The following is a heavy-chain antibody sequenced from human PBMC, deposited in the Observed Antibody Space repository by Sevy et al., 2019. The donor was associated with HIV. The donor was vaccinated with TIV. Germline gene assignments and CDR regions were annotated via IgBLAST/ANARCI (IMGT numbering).Heavy chain of an antibody. CDR3: AKDGGRNWDQFFFDS. CDR2: ISGTGGST. D-gene: IGHD7-27*01. J-gene: IGHJ4*02. V-gene: IGHV3-23*01. CDR1: GFTFSSYG. Sequence: GGSLRLSCEASGFTFSSYGMSWVRQAPGKGLEWVSYISGTGGSTDYADSVKGRFTISRDNSKNTLYIHMINLRAEDTAVYFCAKDGGRNWDQFFFDSWGQGTLVTVSS.